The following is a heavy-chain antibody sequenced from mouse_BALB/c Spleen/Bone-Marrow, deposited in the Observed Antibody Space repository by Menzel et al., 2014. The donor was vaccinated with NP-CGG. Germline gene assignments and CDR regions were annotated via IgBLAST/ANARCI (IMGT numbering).Heavy chain of an antibody. D-gene: IGHD2-1*01. CDR2: IDPSDSYT. CDR1: GYTFTSYW. Sequence: QVQLQQSGAELVEPGASVKLSCKASGYTFTSYWMHWVKQRPGQGLEWIGEIDPSDSYTNYNQKFKGKATLTVDKSSSTAYMQLSSLTSEDSAVYYCALIYYGNYDYAMDYWGQGTSVTVSS. J-gene: IGHJ4*01. CDR3: ALIYYGNYDYAMDY. V-gene: IGHV1-69*02.